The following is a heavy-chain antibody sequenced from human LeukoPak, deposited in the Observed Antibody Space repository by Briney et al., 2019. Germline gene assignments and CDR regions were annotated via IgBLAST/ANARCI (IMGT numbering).Heavy chain of an antibody. CDR2: ISSSGSTI. J-gene: IGHJ4*02. V-gene: IGHV3-48*03. Sequence: PGGSLRLSCAASGFTFSSYEMNWVRQAPGKGLEWVSYISSSGSTIYYADSVKGRFTISRDNAKNSLYLQMNSLRAEDTAVYYCAREEAIVGATAVDYWGQGTLVTVSS. CDR3: AREEAIVGATAVDY. D-gene: IGHD1-26*01. CDR1: GFTFSSYE.